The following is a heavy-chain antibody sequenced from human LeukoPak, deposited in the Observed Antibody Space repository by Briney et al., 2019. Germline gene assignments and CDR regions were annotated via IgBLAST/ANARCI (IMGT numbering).Heavy chain of an antibody. V-gene: IGHV3-30*18. J-gene: IGHJ6*02. CDR2: ISYDGSNK. CDR1: GFTFSSYG. Sequence: PGRSLRLSCAASGFTFSSYGMHWVRQAPGKGLEWVAVISYDGSNKYYADSVKGRFTISRDNSKNTLYLQMNSLRAEDTAVYYCAKGVGYYYDSSGYYLYYYGMDVWGQGTTVTVSS. D-gene: IGHD3-22*01. CDR3: AKGVGYYYDSSGYYLYYYGMDV.